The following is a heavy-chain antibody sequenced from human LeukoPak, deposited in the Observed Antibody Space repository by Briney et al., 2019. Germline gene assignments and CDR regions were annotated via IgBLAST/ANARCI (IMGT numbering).Heavy chain of an antibody. D-gene: IGHD3-10*01. CDR2: IKQDGSKK. V-gene: IGHV3-7*01. CDR1: GFTFNNEW. Sequence: PGGSLRLSCAASGFTFNNEWMTWVRQAPGKGLEGVAHIKQDGSKKNYVGSVQGRFTISTDNAKNSLYLQMNNLRADDAAVYYCARVRGKYSYFDFWGQGSLVTVSS. J-gene: IGHJ4*02. CDR3: ARVRGKYSYFDF.